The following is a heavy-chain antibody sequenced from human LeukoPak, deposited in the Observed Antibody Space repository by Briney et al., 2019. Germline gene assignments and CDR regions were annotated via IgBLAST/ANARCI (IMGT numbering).Heavy chain of an antibody. CDR2: ISGSGGNT. V-gene: IGHV3-23*01. Sequence: GSLRLSCAASGLTFSNYAMSWVRQAPGKGLEWVSVISGSGGNTYYADSVKGRFTISRDNSKNTLYLQVNSLRAEDTAVYYCAKMRAERTSAAINYWGQGTLVTVSS. CDR3: AKMRAERTSAAINY. J-gene: IGHJ4*02. CDR1: GLTFSNYA. D-gene: IGHD1/OR15-1a*01.